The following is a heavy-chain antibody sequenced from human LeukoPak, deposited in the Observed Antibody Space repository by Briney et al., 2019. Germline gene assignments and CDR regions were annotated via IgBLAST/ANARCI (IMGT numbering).Heavy chain of an antibody. V-gene: IGHV3-23*01. CDR3: AKAYKLLYYYYYYMDV. Sequence: GVSLRLSCAASGFTFSSYAMSWVRQAPGKGLEWVSAISGSGGSTYYADSVKGRFTISRDNSKNTLYLQMNSLRAEDTAVYYCAKAYKLLYYYYYYMDVWGKGTTVTVSS. CDR1: GFTFSSYA. D-gene: IGHD1-1*01. CDR2: ISGSGGST. J-gene: IGHJ6*03.